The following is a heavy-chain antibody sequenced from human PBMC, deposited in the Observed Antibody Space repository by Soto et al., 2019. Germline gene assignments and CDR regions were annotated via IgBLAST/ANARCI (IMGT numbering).Heavy chain of an antibody. Sequence: GGSLRLSCAASGFTFSSYAMSWVRQAPGKGLEWVSAISGSGGSTYYADSVKGRFTISRDNSKNTLYLQMNSLRAEDTAVYYCAKDLMETYYYFEVPYGMDVWGQGTTVTVSS. CDR2: ISGSGGST. CDR1: GFTFSSYA. J-gene: IGHJ6*02. V-gene: IGHV3-23*01. D-gene: IGHD3-10*01. CDR3: AKDLMETYYYFEVPYGMDV.